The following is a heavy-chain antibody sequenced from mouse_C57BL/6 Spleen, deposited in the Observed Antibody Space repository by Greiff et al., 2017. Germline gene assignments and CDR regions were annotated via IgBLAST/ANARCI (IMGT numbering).Heavy chain of an antibody. CDR3: TTDYGNY. J-gene: IGHJ2*01. CDR1: GFNIKDDY. D-gene: IGHD2-1*01. V-gene: IGHV14-4*01. CDR2: IDPENGDT. Sequence: EVKLMESGAELVRPGASVKLSCTASGFNIKDDYMHWVKQRPEQGLEWIGWIDPENGDTEYASKFQGKATITADTSSNTAYLQLSSLTSEDTAVYYCTTDYGNYWGQGTTLTVSS.